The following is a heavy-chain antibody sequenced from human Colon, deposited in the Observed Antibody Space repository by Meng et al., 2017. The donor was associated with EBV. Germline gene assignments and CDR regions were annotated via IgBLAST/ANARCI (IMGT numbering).Heavy chain of an antibody. CDR3: ARGPYCGGDCYWFDP. CDR1: GDSISSGDYS. V-gene: IGHV4-30-2*01. CDR2: IYHGGTT. D-gene: IGHD2-21*02. J-gene: IGHJ5*02. Sequence: QPPLEDPHSGLVQPSPSLSLTCAVSGDSISSGDYSWSWIRQPPGQGLEWIGYIYHGGTTYNTSLKSRVTISVDNSKNQFSLRLTSVTAADTAVYYCARGPYCGGDCYWFDPWGQGTLVTVSS.